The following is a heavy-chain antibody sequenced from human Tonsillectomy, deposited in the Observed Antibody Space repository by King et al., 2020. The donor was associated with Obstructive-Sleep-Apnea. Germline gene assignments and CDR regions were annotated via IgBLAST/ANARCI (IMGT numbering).Heavy chain of an antibody. D-gene: IGHD5-18*01. CDR2: ISYDGRNK. CDR1: GFTFSSYD. Sequence: VQLVESGGGVVQPGRSLRLSCTASGFTFSSYDIHWVRQAPGKGLEGGAVISYDGRNKYYVDSVKGRFTISRDNSKNTLYLQMNSLRGEDTAVYYCAKDLDTAMASPFDYWGQGTLVTVSS. CDR3: AKDLDTAMASPFDY. J-gene: IGHJ4*02. V-gene: IGHV3-30*18.